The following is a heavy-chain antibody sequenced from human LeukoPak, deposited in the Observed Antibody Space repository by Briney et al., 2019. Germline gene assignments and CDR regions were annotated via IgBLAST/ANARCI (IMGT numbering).Heavy chain of an antibody. Sequence: SETLSLTCAVSGGSISSSNWWGWVRQPPGKGLEWIGEIYHSGSTNYNPSLKSRVTISVDKSKNQFSLKLSSVTAADTAVYYCARGVATTSYNWFDPWGQGTLVTVSS. J-gene: IGHJ5*02. V-gene: IGHV4-4*02. D-gene: IGHD5-12*01. CDR2: IYHSGST. CDR1: GGSISSSNW. CDR3: ARGVATTSYNWFDP.